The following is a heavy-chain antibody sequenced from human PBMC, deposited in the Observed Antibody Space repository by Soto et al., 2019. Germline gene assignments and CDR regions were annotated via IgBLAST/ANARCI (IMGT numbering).Heavy chain of an antibody. V-gene: IGHV1-2*04. CDR2: INPNTGDT. D-gene: IGHD2-15*01. J-gene: IGHJ6*02. CDR3: ARDRGYSSSYNYYYYFGMDV. Sequence: ASVKVSCKASGGTFSSYAISWVRQAPGQGLEWMGWINPNTGDTKYAQKFQGWVTMTRDTSISTAYMELRRLRSDDTAMYYCARDRGYSSSYNYYYYFGMDVWGQGTPVTVSS. CDR1: GGTFSSYA.